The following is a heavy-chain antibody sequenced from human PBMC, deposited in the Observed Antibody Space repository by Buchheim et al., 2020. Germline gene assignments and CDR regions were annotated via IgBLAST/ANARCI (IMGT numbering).Heavy chain of an antibody. D-gene: IGHD3-3*02. CDR1: DGSISSGFYY. Sequence: QVQLQESGPGLVKPSQTLSLTCTVSDGSISSGFYYWSWIRQHPEKGLEWIGYILYSGSTYYNPSLKSRVTISVDTSKNQFSLKLNSVTAADTAVYYCARGVSATHFTHFDYWGQGTL. CDR2: ILYSGST. J-gene: IGHJ4*02. V-gene: IGHV4-31*03. CDR3: ARGVSATHFTHFDY.